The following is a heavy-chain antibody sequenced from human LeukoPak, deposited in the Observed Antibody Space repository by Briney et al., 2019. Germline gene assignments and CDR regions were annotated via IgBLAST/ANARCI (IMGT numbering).Heavy chain of an antibody. Sequence: GGSLRLSCAASGYTFSSYAMSWVRQAPGKGPEWVSAISGSGGSTYYADSVKGRFTISSDNSKNTLYLQMNSLRAEDTAVYYCAAYGSGSYDYWGQGTLVTVSS. D-gene: IGHD3-10*01. CDR1: GYTFSSYA. J-gene: IGHJ4*02. CDR3: AAYGSGSYDY. V-gene: IGHV3-23*01. CDR2: ISGSGGST.